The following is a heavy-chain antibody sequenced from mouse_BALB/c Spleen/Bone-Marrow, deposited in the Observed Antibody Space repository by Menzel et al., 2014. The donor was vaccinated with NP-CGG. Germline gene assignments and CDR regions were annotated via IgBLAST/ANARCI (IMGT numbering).Heavy chain of an antibody. Sequence: EVKLVESGGGLVQPGGSLRLSCAPSGFTFTDYYMNWVRQPPGKALEWLGFIRNKAYSYTTEYSASVKGRFTISRDNSQSILYLRMNTLRAEDSATYYCARDMGGLLFDYWGQGTTLTVSS. CDR2: IRNKAYSYTT. V-gene: IGHV7-3*02. CDR1: GFTFTDYY. D-gene: IGHD2-3*01. J-gene: IGHJ2*01. CDR3: ARDMGGLLFDY.